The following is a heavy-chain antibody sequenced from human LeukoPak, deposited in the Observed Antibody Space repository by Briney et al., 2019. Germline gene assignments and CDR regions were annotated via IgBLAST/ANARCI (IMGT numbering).Heavy chain of an antibody. J-gene: IGHJ4*02. CDR3: ARDRPGLVVVNNHFDY. CDR1: GFTFSDYY. CDR2: ISSSGSTI. V-gene: IGHV3-11*04. D-gene: IGHD3-22*01. Sequence: PGGSLRLSCAASGFTFSDYYMSWIRQAPGKGLEWVSYISSSGSTIYYADSVKGRFTISRDNAKNSLYLQMNSLRAEDTAVYYCARDRPGLVVVNNHFDYWGQGTLVTVSS.